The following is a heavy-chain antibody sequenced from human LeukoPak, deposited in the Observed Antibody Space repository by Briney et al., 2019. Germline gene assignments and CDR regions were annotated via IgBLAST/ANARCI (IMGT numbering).Heavy chain of an antibody. V-gene: IGHV4-38-2*02. CDR1: GYFISSGYY. CDR2: IYHSGSS. J-gene: IGHJ4*02. Sequence: SETLSLTCTVSGYFISSGYYWGWIRQPPGKGLEWIGSIYHSGSSYYNMSLKSRVTISVDTSKNQFSLKLSSVTAADTAVYYCARTPGDYHFDFWGQGTLVTVSS. D-gene: IGHD7-27*01. CDR3: ARTPGDYHFDF.